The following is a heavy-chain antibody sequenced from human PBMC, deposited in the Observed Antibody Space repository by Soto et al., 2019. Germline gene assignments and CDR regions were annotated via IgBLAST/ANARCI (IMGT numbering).Heavy chain of an antibody. CDR2: ISGSGGST. CDR1: GFTFSSYA. CDR3: AKALYYYGSGNGPQSRYFDY. D-gene: IGHD3-10*01. J-gene: IGHJ4*02. Sequence: GGSLRLSCAASGFTFSSYAMSWVRQAPGKGLEWVSAISGSGGSTYYADSVKGRFTISRDNSKNTLYLQMNSLRAEDTAVYYCAKALYYYGSGNGPQSRYFDYWGQGTLVTVSS. V-gene: IGHV3-23*01.